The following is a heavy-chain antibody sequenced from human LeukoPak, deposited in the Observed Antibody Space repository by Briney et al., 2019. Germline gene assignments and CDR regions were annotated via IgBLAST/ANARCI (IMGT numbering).Heavy chain of an antibody. V-gene: IGHV1-69*05. Sequence: KVSCKASGGTFSSDAISWVRQAPGQGLEWMGRIISIFGTANYSQKFQGRVTITTDESTNTAYMELSSLRSEDTAVYYCARGNWDSSGWYYGYWGQGTLVTVSS. D-gene: IGHD6-19*01. CDR1: GGTFSSDA. CDR3: ARGNWDSSGWYYGY. CDR2: IISIFGTA. J-gene: IGHJ4*02.